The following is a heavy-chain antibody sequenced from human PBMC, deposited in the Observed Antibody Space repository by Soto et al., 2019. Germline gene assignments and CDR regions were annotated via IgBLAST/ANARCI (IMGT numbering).Heavy chain of an antibody. CDR1: GYTFTSYG. CDR3: ARFYSSAYNYYYYGMDV. V-gene: IGHV1-18*01. Sequence: ASVKVSCKASGYTFTSYGISWVRQAPGQGLEWMGWISAYNGNTNYAQKLQGRVTMTTDTSTSTAYMELRSLRSDDTAVYYCARFYSSAYNYYYYGMDVWGKGTTVTVSS. D-gene: IGHD6-6*01. J-gene: IGHJ6*04. CDR2: ISAYNGNT.